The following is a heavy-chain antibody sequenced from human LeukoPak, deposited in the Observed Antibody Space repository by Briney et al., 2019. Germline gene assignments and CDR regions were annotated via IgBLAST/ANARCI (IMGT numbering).Heavy chain of an antibody. CDR2: INPNSGET. Sequence: ASVKVSCKPSGSTFTGAYMHWVRQAPGQGLEWMGWINPNSGETKFAQKFQGRVTMTRDTSISTVYMDLGGLRFDDTAVYYCARVLFNSGYDYWGQGSLVTVSS. D-gene: IGHD3-9*01. V-gene: IGHV1-2*02. J-gene: IGHJ4*02. CDR3: ARVLFNSGYDY. CDR1: GSTFTGAY.